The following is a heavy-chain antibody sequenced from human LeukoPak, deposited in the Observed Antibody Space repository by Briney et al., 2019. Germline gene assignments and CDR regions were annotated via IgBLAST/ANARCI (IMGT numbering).Heavy chain of an antibody. CDR3: ARDNYYGSGSRFDY. Sequence: ASQTLSLTCTVSGGSISSGSYYWSWIRQPAGKGLEWIGRIYTSGSTNYNPSLKSRVTISVDTSKNQFSLKLSSVTAADTAVYYCARDNYYGSGSRFDYWGQGTLVTVSS. D-gene: IGHD3-10*01. J-gene: IGHJ4*02. V-gene: IGHV4-61*02. CDR2: IYTSGST. CDR1: GGSISSGSYY.